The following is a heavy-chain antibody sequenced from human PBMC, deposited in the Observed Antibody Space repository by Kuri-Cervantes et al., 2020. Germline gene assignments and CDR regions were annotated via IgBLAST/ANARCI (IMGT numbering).Heavy chain of an antibody. CDR1: GFTFSDYY. V-gene: IGHV3-11*01. Sequence: LSLTCAASGFTFSDYYMSWIRQAPGKGLEWVSYISSSGSTIYYADSVKGRFTISRDNAKNSLYLQMNSLKTEDTAVYYCTTDTPLVVYSYYYYYYMDVWGKGTTVTVSS. J-gene: IGHJ6*03. CDR2: ISSSGSTI. D-gene: IGHD2-8*02. CDR3: TTDTPLVVYSYYYYYYMDV.